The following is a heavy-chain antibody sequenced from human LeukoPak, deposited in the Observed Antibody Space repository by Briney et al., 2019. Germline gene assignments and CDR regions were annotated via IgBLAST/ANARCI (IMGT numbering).Heavy chain of an antibody. CDR1: GFTFSSYA. Sequence: GGSLRLSCAASGFTFSSYAMSWVRQAPGKGLEWVSSISGSGDTTYYADSVKGRFTISRDNSKNTLYLQMNSLRAEDTAVYYCAKVLRWDSSGGIDYWGQGTPVTVSS. CDR2: ISGSGDTT. J-gene: IGHJ4*02. V-gene: IGHV3-23*01. D-gene: IGHD3-22*01. CDR3: AKVLRWDSSGGIDY.